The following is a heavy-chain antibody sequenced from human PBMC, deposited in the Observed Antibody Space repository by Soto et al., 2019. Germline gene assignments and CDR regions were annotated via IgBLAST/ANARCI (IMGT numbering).Heavy chain of an antibody. CDR1: GVSISSHF. CDR2: IYDSGT. Sequence: SETLSLTCAVSGVSISSHFWSWIRQPPGKGLEWIWYIYDSGTNYNPSLKSRLTMSIDTSRNQFSLKLSSVTATDTAVYYCVREANYYDSSGYDWGQGTLVTVSS. J-gene: IGHJ4*02. CDR3: VREANYYDSSGYD. D-gene: IGHD3-22*01. V-gene: IGHV4-59*11.